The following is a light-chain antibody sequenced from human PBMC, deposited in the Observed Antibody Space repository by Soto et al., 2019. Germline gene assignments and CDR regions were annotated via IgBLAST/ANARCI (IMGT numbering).Light chain of an antibody. CDR1: QSVSSY. CDR2: DAS. J-gene: IGKJ5*01. Sequence: EIVLTQSPATLSLSPGERATLSCRASQSVSSYLAWYQQKPGQAPRLLIYDASNRATGIPARLSGSGSGTDFTLTISSLEPEDFEVYYCQQRSNWRITFGQGTRLEIK. V-gene: IGKV3-11*01. CDR3: QQRSNWRIT.